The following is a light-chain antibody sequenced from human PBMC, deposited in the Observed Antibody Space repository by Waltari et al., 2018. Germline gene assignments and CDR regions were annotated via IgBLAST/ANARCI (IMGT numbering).Light chain of an antibody. CDR3: QQYYDTPYT. V-gene: IGKV4-1*01. CDR1: QSLLYTSNNKNY. Sequence: DIVMTQSPDSLAVSLGERAIISCKSSQSLLYTSNNKNYLAWYQHKTGQPPKLLIYWASTRESGVPERFSGSGSGTDFSLTITSLQAEDVAVYYCQQYYDTPYTFGQGTRLDIK. CDR2: WAS. J-gene: IGKJ2*01.